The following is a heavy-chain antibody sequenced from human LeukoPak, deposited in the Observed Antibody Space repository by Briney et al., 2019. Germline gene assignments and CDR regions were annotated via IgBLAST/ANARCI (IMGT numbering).Heavy chain of an antibody. Sequence: GGTLRLSCAASGFTFSSYGMSWVRQAPGKGLEWVPAISGSGGSTYYADSVKGRFTISRDNSKNTLYLQMNSLRAEDTAVYYCAKPEAKYYNDSSGYYPDYWGQGTLVTVSS. V-gene: IGHV3-23*01. CDR2: ISGSGGST. D-gene: IGHD3-22*01. CDR3: AKPEAKYYNDSSGYYPDY. CDR1: GFTFSSYG. J-gene: IGHJ4*02.